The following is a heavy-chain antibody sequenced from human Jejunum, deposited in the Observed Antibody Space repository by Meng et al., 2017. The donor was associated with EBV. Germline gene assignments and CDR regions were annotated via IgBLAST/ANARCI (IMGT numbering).Heavy chain of an antibody. J-gene: IGHJ4*02. CDR3: ARRTGDYVVGY. Sequence: QVQIQQWGAGLLRPTGTLSLTCAVYGGSFSGYYWSWVRQPPGRGLEYIGEVHFSGITNYTPSLKSRVTMSVDASKNQFSLRLTSVTAADTAVYYCARRTGDYVVGYWGQGTLVTVSS. D-gene: IGHD2-8*02. CDR1: GGSFSGYY. V-gene: IGHV4-34*02. CDR2: VHFSGIT.